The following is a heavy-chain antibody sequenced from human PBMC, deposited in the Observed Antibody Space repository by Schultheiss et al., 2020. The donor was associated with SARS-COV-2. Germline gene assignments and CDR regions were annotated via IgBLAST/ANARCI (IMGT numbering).Heavy chain of an antibody. D-gene: IGHD4-17*01. CDR2: IYSSGST. J-gene: IGHJ5*02. CDR1: GFTVSGNF. V-gene: IGHV3-53*01. Sequence: GGSLRLSCAASGFTVSGNFMSWVRQAPGKGLEWVSIIYSSGSTYYADSVKGRFTISRDDAKNTLFLQMNSLRVADTAVYYCAKDWSDYGDYGWFDPWGPGTLVTVSS. CDR3: AKDWSDYGDYGWFDP.